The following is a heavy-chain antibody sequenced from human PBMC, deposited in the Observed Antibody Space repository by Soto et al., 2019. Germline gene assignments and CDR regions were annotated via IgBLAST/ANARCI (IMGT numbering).Heavy chain of an antibody. CDR1: GFTFSSYA. J-gene: IGHJ4*02. V-gene: IGHV3-23*01. CDR2: ISGSGGST. Sequence: EVQLLESGGGLVQPGGSLRLSCTASGFTFSSYAMSWVRQAPGKGLEWVSAISGSGGSTYYADSVKGRLTIFRHNSKHPPYLQMNSLRAEDQAVYYCARGGGRGGGCFDYWGQGTLVTVSS. CDR3: ARGGGRGGGCFDY. D-gene: IGHD3-16*01.